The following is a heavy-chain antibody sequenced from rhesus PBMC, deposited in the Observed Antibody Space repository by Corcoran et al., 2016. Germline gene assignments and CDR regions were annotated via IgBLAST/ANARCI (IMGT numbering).Heavy chain of an antibody. J-gene: IGHJ4*01. Sequence: QVQLQESGPGLVKPLETLSLTCAVSGGSISSNFWRWIRQPPGKGLEWIGYIYGSGSSTNYNPSLTSRVTLSVYTSKNQFSLKLSSVTVADTAVYYCVRGGSGSFDYWGQGVLVTVSS. CDR1: GGSISSNF. CDR3: VRGGSGSFDY. V-gene: IGHV4S11*01. CDR2: IYGSGSST. D-gene: IGHD6-25*01.